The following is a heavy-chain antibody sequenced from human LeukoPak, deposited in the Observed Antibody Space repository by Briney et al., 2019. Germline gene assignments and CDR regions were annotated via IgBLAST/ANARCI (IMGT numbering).Heavy chain of an antibody. D-gene: IGHD4-17*01. Sequence: GGSLRLSCAASGFTFSSYSMNWVRQAPGKGLEWVSYISSSSSTIYYADSVKGRFTISRDNAKNSLYLQMNSLRAEDTALYYCARGTTVSLPGAFDIWGQGTMVTVSS. CDR3: ARGTTVSLPGAFDI. CDR2: ISSSSSTI. V-gene: IGHV3-48*01. CDR1: GFTFSSYS. J-gene: IGHJ3*02.